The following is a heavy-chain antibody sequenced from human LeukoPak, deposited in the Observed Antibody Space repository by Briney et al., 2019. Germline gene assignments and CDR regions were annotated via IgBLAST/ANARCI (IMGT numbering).Heavy chain of an antibody. Sequence: GASVKVSCKASGYTFTSYYMHWVRQAPGQGLEWMGIVNPSGGSTSYAQKFQGRVTMTRDTSTSTVYMELSSLRSEDTAVYYCARVVGVGATIGYWGQGTLVTVSS. D-gene: IGHD1-26*01. CDR3: ARVVGVGATIGY. V-gene: IGHV1-46*01. CDR2: VNPSGGST. CDR1: GYTFTSYY. J-gene: IGHJ4*02.